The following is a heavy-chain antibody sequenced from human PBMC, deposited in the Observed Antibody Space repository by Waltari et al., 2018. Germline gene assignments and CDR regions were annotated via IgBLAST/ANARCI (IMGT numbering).Heavy chain of an antibody. V-gene: IGHV3-33*08. Sequence: QLQLQESGPGLVKPSETLSLTCTVSGGSISSSSYYWGWIRQPPGKGLEWVAVIWYDGSNKYYADSVKGRFTISRDNSKNTLYLQMNSLRAEDTAVYYCATDGLGDAFDIWGQGTMVTVSS. CDR1: GGSISSSSYY. CDR3: ATDGLGDAFDI. CDR2: IWYDGSNK. J-gene: IGHJ3*02. D-gene: IGHD3-16*01.